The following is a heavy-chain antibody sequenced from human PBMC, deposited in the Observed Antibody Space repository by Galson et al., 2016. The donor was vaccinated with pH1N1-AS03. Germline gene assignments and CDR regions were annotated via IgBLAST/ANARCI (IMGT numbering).Heavy chain of an antibody. D-gene: IGHD4-23*01. CDR1: GFTVSNSY. J-gene: IGHJ5*01. CDR3: ARWSRGGNFASRDS. Sequence: SLRLSCAASGFTVSNSYLSWVRQAPGKGLEWVSIIYNDDTTYYADSLKGRFTISRDNSKNTLNLQLNSLRAEDTAVYYCARWSRGGNFASRDSWRRGTLLAVSS. V-gene: IGHV3-53*01. CDR2: IYNDDTT.